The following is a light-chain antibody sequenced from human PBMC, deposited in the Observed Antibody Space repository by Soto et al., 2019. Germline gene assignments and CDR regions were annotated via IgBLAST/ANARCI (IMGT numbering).Light chain of an antibody. CDR3: QQYGSSPWT. V-gene: IGKV3-20*01. Sequence: EIVLTQSPGTLSLSPGERATLSCRAIQSVSSSYLAWYQQKPGQAPRLLIYGALSRATGIPDRFSGSGSGTDFTLTISRLEPEDFAVYYCQQYGSSPWTFGQGTKVEIK. CDR1: QSVSSSY. J-gene: IGKJ1*01. CDR2: GAL.